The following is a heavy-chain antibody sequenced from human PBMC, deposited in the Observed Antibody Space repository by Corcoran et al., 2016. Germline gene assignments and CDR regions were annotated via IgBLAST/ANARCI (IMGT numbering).Heavy chain of an antibody. D-gene: IGHD6-13*01. CDR2: ISSSSSYI. Sequence: EVQLVESGGGLVKPGGSQRLSCAASGFTFSSYSMNWVRQAPGKGLEWVSSISSSSSYIYYADSVKGRFTISRDNAKNSLYLQMNSLRAEDTAVYYCARRVAAAGFDYWGQGTLVTVSS. CDR3: ARRVAAAGFDY. J-gene: IGHJ4*02. CDR1: GFTFSSYS. V-gene: IGHV3-21*01.